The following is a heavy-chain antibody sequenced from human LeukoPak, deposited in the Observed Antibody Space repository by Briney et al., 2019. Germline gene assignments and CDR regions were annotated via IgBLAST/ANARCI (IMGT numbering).Heavy chain of an antibody. Sequence: ASVKVSCKASGYTFTSYGISWVRQAPGQGLEWMGWISAYNGNTNYAQKLQGRVTMTTDTSTSTAYMELRSLRSDDTAVYYCARGGKYSSGWYPPYYYYYMDVWGKGTTVTVSS. V-gene: IGHV1-18*01. CDR3: ARGGKYSSGWYPPYYYYYMDV. J-gene: IGHJ6*03. CDR2: ISAYNGNT. D-gene: IGHD6-19*01. CDR1: GYTFTSYG.